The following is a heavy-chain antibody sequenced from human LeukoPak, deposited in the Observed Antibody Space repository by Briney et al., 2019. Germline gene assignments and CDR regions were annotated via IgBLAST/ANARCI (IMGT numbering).Heavy chain of an antibody. D-gene: IGHD5-18*01. CDR2: IYYSGST. Sequence: SETLSLTCTVSGYSISSGYYWGWIRQPPGKALEWIGYIYYSGSTNYNPSLKSRVTISVDTSKNQFSLKLSSVTAADTAVYYCARGTVEDSYGYGLDSYYYMDVWGKGTTVTVSS. J-gene: IGHJ6*03. V-gene: IGHV4-61*01. CDR3: ARGTVEDSYGYGLDSYYYMDV. CDR1: GYSISSGYY.